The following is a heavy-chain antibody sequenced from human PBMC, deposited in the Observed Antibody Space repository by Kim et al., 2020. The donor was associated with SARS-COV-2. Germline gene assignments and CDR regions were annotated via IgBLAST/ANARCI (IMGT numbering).Heavy chain of an antibody. Sequence: GGSLRLSCAASGFTFSSYDMHWVRQATGKGLEWVSAIGTAGDTYYLGSVKGRFTISRENAKNSLYLQMNSLRAGDTAVYYCAREITMVRGVMPRNYYYGMDVWGQGTTVTVSS. D-gene: IGHD3-10*01. CDR2: IGTAGDT. CDR1: GFTFSSYD. V-gene: IGHV3-13*01. J-gene: IGHJ6*02. CDR3: AREITMVRGVMPRNYYYGMDV.